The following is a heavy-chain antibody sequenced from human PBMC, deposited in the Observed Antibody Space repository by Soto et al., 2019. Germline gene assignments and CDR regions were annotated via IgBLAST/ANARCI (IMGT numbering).Heavy chain of an antibody. CDR2: TIPMFATA. V-gene: IGHV1-69*01. D-gene: IGHD6-19*01. CDR3: ARGLFGQQWLVGFDT. Sequence: QVHLVQSGAEVKKPGSSVKVSCKASGCSFSNYIFAWVRQAPGQGLEWMGGTIPMFATAQYAQKLQGRVTITADEYTSTVYMDLTSLTSDDTAVYYCARGLFGQQWLVGFDTWGQGTLVTVSS. J-gene: IGHJ4*02. CDR1: GCSFSNYI.